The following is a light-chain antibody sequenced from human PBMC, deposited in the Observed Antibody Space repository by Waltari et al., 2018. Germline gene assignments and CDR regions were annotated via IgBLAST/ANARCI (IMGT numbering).Light chain of an antibody. CDR2: AAS. V-gene: IGKV1-9*01. Sequence: IQLTQSPSSLSASVGDRVTIPCRASQGINSYLARYQQNPGKAPKPLIYAASTLQSGVPSRFSGSGSGTDFTLTISSLQPADFATYYCQQLNSYPTFGQGTRLEIK. CDR1: QGINSY. J-gene: IGKJ5*01. CDR3: QQLNSYPT.